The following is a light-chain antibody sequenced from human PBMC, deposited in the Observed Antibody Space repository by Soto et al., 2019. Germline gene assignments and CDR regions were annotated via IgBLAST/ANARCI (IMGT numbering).Light chain of an antibody. J-gene: IGLJ1*01. CDR2: EVT. CDR3: SSYAGSIYV. CDR1: SSDVGGYNH. V-gene: IGLV2-8*01. Sequence: QSALTQPPSASGSPGQSVTISCTGASSDVGGYNHVSWFQQLPGKAPKIMIYEVTKRPSGVPDRFSGSKSGNTASLTVSGLQAEDEADYYCSSYAGSIYVFGTGTKLTVL.